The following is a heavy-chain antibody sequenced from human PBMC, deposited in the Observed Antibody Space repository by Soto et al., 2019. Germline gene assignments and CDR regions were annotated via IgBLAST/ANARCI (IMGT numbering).Heavy chain of an antibody. CDR2: ISHDGINK. CDR1: GFSFSSYA. D-gene: IGHD6-19*01. Sequence: QVRLVESGGGVVQPGRSLRLSCTASGFSFSSYAMYWFRQPPGKGLEWVAVISHDGINKHYADSVKGRVTVCRDNSNHSLDLQLNSLRGEDTAMYYCARAMYSSDYFVKWFEPWGQGTLVTVSS. V-gene: IGHV3-30-3*01. CDR3: ARAMYSSDYFVKWFEP. J-gene: IGHJ5*02.